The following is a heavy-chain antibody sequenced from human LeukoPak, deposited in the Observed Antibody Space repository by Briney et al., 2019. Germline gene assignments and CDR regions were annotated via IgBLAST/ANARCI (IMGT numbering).Heavy chain of an antibody. V-gene: IGHV3-30*09. J-gene: IGHJ4*02. CDR2: ISTDGNYK. Sequence: PERSLRLSCAASGFTYSKYAIYWVRQAPGKGVEWVTVISTDGNYKYYADSVKGRCAVSRDNSKNMLYLQMNSLSADETAVNYCAPRPVAAIKGYFDSWGQGALVTVSS. CDR1: GFTYSKYA. D-gene: IGHD5-24*01. CDR3: APRPVAAIKGYFDS.